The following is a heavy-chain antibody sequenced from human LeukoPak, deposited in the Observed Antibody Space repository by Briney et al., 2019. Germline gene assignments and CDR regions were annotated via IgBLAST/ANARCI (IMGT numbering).Heavy chain of an antibody. CDR3: AKLWGWRTRIDS. D-gene: IGHD3-3*01. J-gene: IGHJ4*02. CDR1: GLFVSDSY. Sequence: GGCLRLSCTASGLFVSDSYMTWVRQAPGMGLEWVSIIYAGGSTYYTDSVKGRFTISRDNSNNTVYLQMNSLKIEDTAVYYCAKLWGWRTRIDSWGQGTVVTVSS. CDR2: IYAGGST. V-gene: IGHV3-66*02.